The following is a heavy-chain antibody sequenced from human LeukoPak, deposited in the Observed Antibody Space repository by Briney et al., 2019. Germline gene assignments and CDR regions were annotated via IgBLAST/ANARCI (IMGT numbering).Heavy chain of an antibody. CDR1: GFTFSNNA. V-gene: IGHV3-23*01. Sequence: GGSLRLSCAASGFTFSNNAMSWVRQAPGKGLEWVSAISGGSDTIYYVDSVKGRFTISRDNSKNTLYLQMNSLRAEDTAVFYCASQGRDGSGFYLEHWGQGTLVTVSS. D-gene: IGHD3-10*01. CDR2: ISGGSDTI. CDR3: ASQGRDGSGFYLEH. J-gene: IGHJ1*01.